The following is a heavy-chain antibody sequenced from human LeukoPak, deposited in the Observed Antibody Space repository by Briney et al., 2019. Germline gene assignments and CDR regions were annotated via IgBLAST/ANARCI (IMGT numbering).Heavy chain of an antibody. CDR2: ISWNGGSI. CDR3: VKDMGYYYDGSGYSLGF. J-gene: IGHJ4*02. D-gene: IGHD3-22*01. V-gene: IGHV3-9*01. CDR1: GFNLDDYA. Sequence: PGGSLRLSCAASGFNLDDYAMHWVRQAPGKGLEWVSGISWNGGSIGYADSAKGRFTISRDNAKNSLYLQMNSLRAEDTAFYYCVKDMGYYYDGSGYSLGFWGQGTLVTVSS.